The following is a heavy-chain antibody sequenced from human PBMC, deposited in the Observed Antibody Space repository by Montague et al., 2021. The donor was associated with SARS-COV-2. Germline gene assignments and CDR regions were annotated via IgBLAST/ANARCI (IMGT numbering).Heavy chain of an antibody. V-gene: IGHV6-1*01. CDR2: SYYRSEWYY. Sequence: CAISGDSVSSNAAACNWDGQSPSLGLEWLVGSYYRSEWYYDYAVSVKSRMTISPDTSKNQFSLQLSSVTPEGRAVYYCARDPRYSLSWSFDYWGQGTLVTVSS. D-gene: IGHD6-13*01. CDR3: ARDPRYSLSWSFDY. CDR1: GDSVSSNAAA. J-gene: IGHJ4*02.